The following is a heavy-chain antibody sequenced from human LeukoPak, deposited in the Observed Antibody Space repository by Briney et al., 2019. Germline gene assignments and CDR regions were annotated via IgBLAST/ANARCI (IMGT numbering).Heavy chain of an antibody. J-gene: IGHJ4*02. CDR1: GSTLTALS. CDR3: PTDLRDYVWGRARRFDD. V-gene: IGHV1-24*01. Sequence: ASVKLSCKFSGSTLTALSMNWVRQAPGKRPEWRGGSHPEGGETINAQKIQGRVTMTEDTSTDTAYMELSSLRSEDTAVYYCPTDLRDYVWGRARRFDDWGQGTLVTVSS. D-gene: IGHD3-16*01. CDR2: SHPEGGET.